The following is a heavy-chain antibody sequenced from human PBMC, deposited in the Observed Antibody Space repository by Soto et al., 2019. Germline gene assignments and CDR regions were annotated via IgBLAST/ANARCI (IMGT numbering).Heavy chain of an antibody. CDR1: GFTFSSYA. CDR2: IKQDGSEK. J-gene: IGHJ6*02. D-gene: IGHD6-6*01. V-gene: IGHV3-7*01. CDR3: ARDSIAARPFYYYGMDV. Sequence: GGSLRLSCAASGFTFSSYAMHWVRQAPGKGLEWVANIKQDGSEKYYVDSVKGRFTISRDNAKNSLYLQMNSLRAEDTAVYYCARDSIAARPFYYYGMDVWGQGTTVTVSS.